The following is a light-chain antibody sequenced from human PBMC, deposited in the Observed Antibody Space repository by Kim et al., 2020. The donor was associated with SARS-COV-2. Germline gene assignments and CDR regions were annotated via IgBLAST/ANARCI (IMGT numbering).Light chain of an antibody. Sequence: ATINCKSRQTVFDSSNNKNYLAWYQQKPGQPPKLLIYWSSTRESGVPDRFSGSGSGTDFALTISTLQAEDVAVYYCQQYYSSPLTFGGGTKVDIK. V-gene: IGKV4-1*01. CDR1: QTVFDSSNNKNY. CDR3: QQYYSSPLT. J-gene: IGKJ4*01. CDR2: WSS.